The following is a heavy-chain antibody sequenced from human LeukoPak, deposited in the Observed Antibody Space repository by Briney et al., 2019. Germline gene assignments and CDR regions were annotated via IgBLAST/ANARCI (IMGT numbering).Heavy chain of an antibody. J-gene: IGHJ4*02. CDR2: ISRTSDDI. Sequence: SGGSLRLSCATSGFSFSSYSMSWVRQAPGKGLEWVSFISRTSDDIYHADSVKGRSTISRDNANNSLYLQMNSLRAEDTGVYYCAKDLPAAVDWGQGTLVTVSS. D-gene: IGHD2-15*01. CDR3: AKDLPAAVD. V-gene: IGHV3-21*01. CDR1: GFSFSSYS.